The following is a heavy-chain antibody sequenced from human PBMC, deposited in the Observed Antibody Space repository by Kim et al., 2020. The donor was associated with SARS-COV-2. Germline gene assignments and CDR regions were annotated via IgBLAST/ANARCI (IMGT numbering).Heavy chain of an antibody. V-gene: IGHV4-59*08. CDR1: GVSITTYF. Sequence: SETLSLTCAVSGVSITTYFLTWIRQPPGKGLEWIGYFYHSGGTNYNPSLRSRVTMSVDTSKNQFSLRLSSVTAADSAVYYCATVSGTEEGGESYYYIDVWGQGTTVTVSS. J-gene: IGHJ6*03. CDR2: FYHSGGT. CDR3: ATVSGTEEGGESYYYIDV. D-gene: IGHD1-26*01.